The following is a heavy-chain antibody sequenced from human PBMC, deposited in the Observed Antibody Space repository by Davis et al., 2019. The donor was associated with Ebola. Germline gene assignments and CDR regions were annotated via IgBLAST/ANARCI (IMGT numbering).Heavy chain of an antibody. V-gene: IGHV1-3*01. CDR1: GYTFTSYA. Sequence: ASVKVSCKASGYTFTSYAMHWVRQAPGQRLEWMGWINAGNGNTKYSQKFQGRVTITRDTSASTAYMELSSLRSEDTAVYYCARGGGATYDYYYGMDVWGKGTTVTVSS. J-gene: IGHJ6*04. CDR3: ARGGGATYDYYYGMDV. D-gene: IGHD1-26*01. CDR2: INAGNGNT.